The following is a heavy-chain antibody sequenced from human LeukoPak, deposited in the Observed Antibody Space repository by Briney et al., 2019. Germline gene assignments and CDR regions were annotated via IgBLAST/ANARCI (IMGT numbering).Heavy chain of an antibody. CDR1: GASISSSCYY. CDR2: IYYSGST. CDR3: ARHSTSSGYSPFNY. V-gene: IGHV4-39*01. D-gene: IGHD3-22*01. Sequence: SETLSLTCTVSGASISSSCYYWGWIRQPPGKGLEWIGSIYYSGSTYYNPSLKSRVTISVDTSKNQFSLKLSSVTAADTAVYYCARHSTSSGYSPFNYWGQGTLVTVSS. J-gene: IGHJ4*02.